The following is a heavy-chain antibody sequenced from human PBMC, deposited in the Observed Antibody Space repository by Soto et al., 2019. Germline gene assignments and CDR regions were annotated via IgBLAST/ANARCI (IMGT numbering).Heavy chain of an antibody. Sequence: QVQLQESGPGLVKPSQTLSLTCTVSGGSISSGGYYWSWIRQHPGKGLEWIGYIYYSGSTYYNPSLKSRVTISVDTSKNQCPLKLSSVTAADTAVYYCARETLLWFGEFWFDPWGQGTLVTVSS. CDR2: IYYSGST. CDR1: GGSISSGGYY. J-gene: IGHJ5*02. D-gene: IGHD3-10*01. V-gene: IGHV4-31*03. CDR3: ARETLLWFGEFWFDP.